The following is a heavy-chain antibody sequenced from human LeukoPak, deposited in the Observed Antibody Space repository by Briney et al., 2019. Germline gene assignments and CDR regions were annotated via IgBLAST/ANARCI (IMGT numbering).Heavy chain of an antibody. CDR3: AREHDSWSGFSFDF. V-gene: IGHV1-3*01. CDR1: GYTFSSYA. CDR2: INAGNGNT. Sequence: ASVKVSCKPSGYTFSSYAIQWVRQAPGQRLEWMGWINAGNGNTKYSQKFQGRVTITSDTSASTAYMELTSLRSEDTAVYYCAREHDSWSGFSFDFWGQGTLVTVSS. D-gene: IGHD3-3*01. J-gene: IGHJ4*02.